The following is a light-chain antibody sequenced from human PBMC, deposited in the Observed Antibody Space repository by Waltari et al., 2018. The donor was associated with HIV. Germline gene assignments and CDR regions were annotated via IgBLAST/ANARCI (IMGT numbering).Light chain of an antibody. J-gene: IGLJ1*01. CDR3: SSYTRSSTHYV. Sequence: QSALTQTASVSGSPGQSITISCTGTNSDVGGYNFVPWYQHHPGRAPKLIIYDVTNRPSGVSNRFSGSKSGNTASLTISGLQAEDEADYFCSSYTRSSTHYVFGTGTKVTVL. V-gene: IGLV2-14*03. CDR2: DVT. CDR1: NSDVGGYNF.